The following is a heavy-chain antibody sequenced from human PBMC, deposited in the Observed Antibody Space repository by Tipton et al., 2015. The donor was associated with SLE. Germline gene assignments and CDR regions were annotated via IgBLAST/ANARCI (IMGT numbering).Heavy chain of an antibody. CDR2: IWYDGSNK. V-gene: IGHV3-33*06. CDR1: GFTFSSYG. CDR3: AKAVENSSRGPDW. J-gene: IGHJ4*02. Sequence: LSLTCAASGFTFSSYGMNWVRQAPGKGLEWVAVIWYDGSNKYYADSVKGRFTISRDNSKNTLYLQMNSLRAEDTAVYYCAKAVENSSRGPDWWGQGTLVTVSS. D-gene: IGHD6-13*01.